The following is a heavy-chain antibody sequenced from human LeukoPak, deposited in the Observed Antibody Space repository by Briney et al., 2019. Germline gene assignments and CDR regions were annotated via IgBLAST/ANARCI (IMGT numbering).Heavy chain of an antibody. Sequence: PGGSLRLSCAASGFTFSSYWMSWVRQAPGKGLEWVANIKQDGSEKYYVDSVKGRFTISRDNAKNSLYLQMNSLRAEDTAVYYCASVLLLYAFDIWGQGTMVTVSS. CDR1: GFTFSSYW. V-gene: IGHV3-7*01. D-gene: IGHD2/OR15-2a*01. CDR2: IKQDGSEK. CDR3: ASVLLLYAFDI. J-gene: IGHJ3*02.